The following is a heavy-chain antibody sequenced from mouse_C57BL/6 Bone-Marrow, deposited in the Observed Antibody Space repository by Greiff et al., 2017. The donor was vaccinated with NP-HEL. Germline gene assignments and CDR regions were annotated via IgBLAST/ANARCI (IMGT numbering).Heavy chain of an antibody. CDR2: TFYSGIT. CDR1: GFSINSDCY. J-gene: IGHJ1*03. CDR3: ARYYCSSYPYWYFDV. Sequence: EVKVEESGPSLVRPSQTLSLTCTVTGFSINSDCYWIWIRQFPGNKLEYIGYTFYSGITYYNPSLESRTYITRDPSKNQFSLKLSSVTTEVTATYYCARYYCSSYPYWYFDVWGTGTTVTVSS. V-gene: IGHV3-3*01. D-gene: IGHD1-1*01.